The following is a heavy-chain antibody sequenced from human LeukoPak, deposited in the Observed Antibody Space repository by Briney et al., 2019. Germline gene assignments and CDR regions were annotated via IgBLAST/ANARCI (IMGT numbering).Heavy chain of an antibody. J-gene: IGHJ3*02. Sequence: GGSLRLSCTASGFTFSNYWMTWVRQAPGKGLEWVANINEDGSKKYYVDSVKGQFTISRDNAKNSQYLQMNNLRAEDTAVYYCARDDPPNYDILTGYYDALDIWGQGTMVTVSS. V-gene: IGHV3-7*01. D-gene: IGHD3-9*01. CDR2: INEDGSKK. CDR1: GFTFSNYW. CDR3: ARDDPPNYDILTGYYDALDI.